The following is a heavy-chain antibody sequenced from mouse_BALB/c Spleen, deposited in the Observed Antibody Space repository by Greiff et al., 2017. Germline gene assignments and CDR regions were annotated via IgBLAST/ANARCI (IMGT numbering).Heavy chain of an antibody. CDR1: GFNIKDTY. CDR3: ARGTLYYDYDDGYAMDY. D-gene: IGHD2-4*01. V-gene: IGHV14-3*02. CDR2: IDPANGNT. Sequence: EVMLVESGAELVKPGASVKLSCTASGFNIKDTYMHWVKQRPEQGLEWIGRIDPANGNTKYDPKFQGKATITADTSSNTAYLQLSSLTSEDTAVYYCARGTLYYDYDDGYAMDYWGQGTSVTVSS. J-gene: IGHJ4*01.